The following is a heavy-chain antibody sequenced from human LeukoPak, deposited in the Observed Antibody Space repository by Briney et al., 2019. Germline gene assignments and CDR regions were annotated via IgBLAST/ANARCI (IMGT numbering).Heavy chain of an antibody. CDR3: AREGGGYGSGSYYSWFDP. CDR1: GFNFSSYW. J-gene: IGHJ5*02. Sequence: PWGSLRLSCAASGFNFSSYWMSWVRQAPGKGLEWVANIKQDGSEKYYVDSVKGRFTISRDNAKNSLYLQMNSLRAEDTAVYYCAREGGGYGSGSYYSWFDPWGQGTLVTVSS. V-gene: IGHV3-7*01. D-gene: IGHD3-10*01. CDR2: IKQDGSEK.